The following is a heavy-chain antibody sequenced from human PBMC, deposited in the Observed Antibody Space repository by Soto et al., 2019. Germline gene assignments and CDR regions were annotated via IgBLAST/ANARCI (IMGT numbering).Heavy chain of an antibody. CDR1: GFNFRDYA. D-gene: IGHD3-10*01. J-gene: IGHJ4*02. CDR3: ARENLINSYFDY. V-gene: IGHV3-30-3*01. Sequence: QVQLVDSGGGVVQPGRSLRLSCAASGFNFRDYAMHWVRQAPGKGLEWVALISYDGTNEYYADSVKGRFTISRDNSKHTLYLLMNSLRAEDTAVYYCARENLINSYFDYWAQGTPVTVSS. CDR2: ISYDGTNE.